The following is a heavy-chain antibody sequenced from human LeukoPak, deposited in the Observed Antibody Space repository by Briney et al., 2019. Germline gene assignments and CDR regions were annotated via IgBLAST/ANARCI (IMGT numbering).Heavy chain of an antibody. D-gene: IGHD3/OR15-3a*01. V-gene: IGHV1-69*05. Sequence: SVKVSCKASGGTFSSYAISWVRQAPGQGLEWMGGIIPIFGTANYAQKFQGRVTITTDESTSTAYMELSSLRSEDTAVYYCARGVDSVYYYYYYMDVWGKGTTVTVSS. J-gene: IGHJ6*03. CDR1: GGTFSSYA. CDR2: IIPIFGTA. CDR3: ARGVDSVYYYYYYMDV.